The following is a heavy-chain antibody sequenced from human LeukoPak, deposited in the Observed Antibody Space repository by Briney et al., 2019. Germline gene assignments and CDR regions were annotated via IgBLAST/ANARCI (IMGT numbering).Heavy chain of an antibody. CDR1: GFTVSSNY. J-gene: IGHJ4*02. D-gene: IGHD2/OR15-2a*01. CDR2: IYSGGST. Sequence: GGSLRLSCAVSGFTVSSNYMTWVRQAPGKGLEWVSLIYSGGSTYSADSVKGRFTISRDNSKNTLYLQMNSLRVEDTAVYYYARGISSSTCCHFDYWGQGTLVTVSS. V-gene: IGHV3-66*02. CDR3: ARGISSSTCCHFDY.